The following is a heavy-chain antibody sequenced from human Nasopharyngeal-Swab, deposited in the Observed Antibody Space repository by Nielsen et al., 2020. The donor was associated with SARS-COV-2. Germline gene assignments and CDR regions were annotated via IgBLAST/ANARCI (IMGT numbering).Heavy chain of an antibody. CDR3: ARDASSSTAGPMRYFYMDV. CDR1: GYTFTHYY. CDR2: IDPSGGST. Sequence: ASVKVSCKASGYTFTHYYMHWVRQAPGQGLEWMGIIDPSGGSTSYAQKFQGRVTMTRDTSTSTVYMEMSSLRSEDTAVYYCARDASSSTAGPMRYFYMDVWGKGTTVTVSS. D-gene: IGHD1-1*01. V-gene: IGHV1-46*01. J-gene: IGHJ6*03.